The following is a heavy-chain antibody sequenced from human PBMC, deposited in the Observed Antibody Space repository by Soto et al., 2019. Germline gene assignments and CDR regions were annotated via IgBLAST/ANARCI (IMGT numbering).Heavy chain of an antibody. Sequence: QVQLVQSGAEVKKPGASVKVSCKASGYTFTSYDINWVRQATGQGLEWMGWMNPNSGNTGYAQKFQGRVTMTRNTSLSTAYMELSSLRSEDTAVYYCARRRYCSSTSCYAGWYFDLWGRGTLVTVSS. J-gene: IGHJ2*01. CDR2: MNPNSGNT. D-gene: IGHD2-2*01. V-gene: IGHV1-8*01. CDR3: ARRRYCSSTSCYAGWYFDL. CDR1: GYTFTSYD.